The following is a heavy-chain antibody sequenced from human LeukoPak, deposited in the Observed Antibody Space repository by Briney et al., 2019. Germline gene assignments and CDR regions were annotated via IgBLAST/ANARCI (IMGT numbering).Heavy chain of an antibody. CDR2: ISYDGKNK. D-gene: IGHD3-10*01. CDR1: GFTFSSYG. V-gene: IGHV3-30*03. Sequence: GGSLRLSCAASGFTFSSYGIHWVRQAPGKGLEWVTVISYDGKNKHYADSVKGRFTISRDNAQNSLYLQMNSLGAEDTAVYYCARRNYGSGSYYTDYWGQGTLVTVSS. J-gene: IGHJ4*02. CDR3: ARRNYGSGSYYTDY.